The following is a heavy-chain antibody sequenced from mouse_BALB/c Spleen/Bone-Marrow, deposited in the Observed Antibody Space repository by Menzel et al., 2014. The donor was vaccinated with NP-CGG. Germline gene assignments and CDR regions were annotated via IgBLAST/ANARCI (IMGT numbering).Heavy chain of an antibody. CDR2: IDPGNGDT. D-gene: IGHD2-4*01. CDR1: GFNIKDYY. V-gene: IGHV14-4*02. J-gene: IGHJ2*01. Sequence: VQLQQSGAELVRSGASVKLSCTASGFNIKDYYMHWVKQGPEQGLEWIGWIDPGNGDTEYAPKFLGKATMTADTSSNTAYLQLSSLTSEDTAVYYCNAEHGDYHYFDYWGQGTTLTVSS. CDR3: NAEHGDYHYFDY.